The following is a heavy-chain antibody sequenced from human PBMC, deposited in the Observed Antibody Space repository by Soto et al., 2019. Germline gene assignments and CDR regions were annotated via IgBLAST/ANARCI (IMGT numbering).Heavy chain of an antibody. J-gene: IGHJ6*03. Sequence: ASVKVSCKASGYTFTSYGISWVRQAPGQGLEWMGWISAYNGNTNYAQKLQGRVTMTTDTSTSTAYMELRSLRSDDTAVYYCARGALCLGEFRYYYYYMDVWGKGTTVTAP. CDR2: ISAYNGNT. D-gene: IGHD3-16*01. CDR1: GYTFTSYG. V-gene: IGHV1-18*01. CDR3: ARGALCLGEFRYYYYYMDV.